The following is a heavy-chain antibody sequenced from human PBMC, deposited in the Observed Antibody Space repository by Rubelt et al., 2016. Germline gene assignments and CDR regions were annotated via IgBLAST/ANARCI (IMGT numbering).Heavy chain of an antibody. Sequence: PGGSLSLSCAASGFTVSSNYMSWVRQAPGKGLEWVSVIYSGGSTYYADSVKGRFSISRDNSKNTLYLQMNSLRAEDTAVYYCAMDRTDCSGGSCFHDAFDIWGQGTMVTVSS. CDR3: AMDRTDCSGGSCFHDAFDI. V-gene: IGHV3-53*01. CDR2: IYSGGST. CDR1: GFTVSSNY. J-gene: IGHJ3*02. D-gene: IGHD2-15*01.